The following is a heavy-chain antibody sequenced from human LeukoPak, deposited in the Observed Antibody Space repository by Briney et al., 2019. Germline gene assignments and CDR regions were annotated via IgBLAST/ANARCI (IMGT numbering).Heavy chain of an antibody. CDR2: IYPVDFDT. J-gene: IGHJ4*02. CDR3: ARQGGIAGTTAGNHFDY. Sequence: GESLQISCQASGYPFTYYWIGWVRPMPGKGLEWMGIIYPVDFDTRYSPPFQGQVTISADNSISTAYLQWSSLKASDTALYYCARQGGIAGTTAGNHFDYWGQGTLVTVSS. V-gene: IGHV5-51*01. D-gene: IGHD1-26*01. CDR1: GYPFTYYW.